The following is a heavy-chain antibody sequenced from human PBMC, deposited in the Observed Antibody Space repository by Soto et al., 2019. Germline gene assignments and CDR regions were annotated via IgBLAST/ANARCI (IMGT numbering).Heavy chain of an antibody. CDR2: IIPIFGTA. J-gene: IGHJ5*02. CDR3: ARVGVEMATLGWFDP. V-gene: IGHV1-69*01. Sequence: QVQLVQSGAEVKKPGSSVKVSCKASVGTFSSYAISWVRQAPGQGLAWMGGIIPIFGTANYAQKFQGRVTITADESTSTAYMELSSLRSEDTAVYYCARVGVEMATLGWFDPWGQGTLVTVSS. D-gene: IGHD5-12*01. CDR1: VGTFSSYA.